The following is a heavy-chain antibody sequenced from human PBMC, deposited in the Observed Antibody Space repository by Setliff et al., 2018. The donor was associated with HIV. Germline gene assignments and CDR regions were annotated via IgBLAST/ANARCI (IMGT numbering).Heavy chain of an antibody. CDR1: GASISSNT. D-gene: IGHD2-2*01. Sequence: PSETLSLTCIVSGASISSNTWSWIRQAPGKGLQWIGCIYNSVTTNYNPSLKSRVTISLDTSKNRFSLKLTSMTAADTAVYYCARGGTSSNWFGRWGQGTLVTVSS. J-gene: IGHJ5*02. CDR3: ARGGTSSNWFGR. V-gene: IGHV4-59*01. CDR2: IYNSVTT.